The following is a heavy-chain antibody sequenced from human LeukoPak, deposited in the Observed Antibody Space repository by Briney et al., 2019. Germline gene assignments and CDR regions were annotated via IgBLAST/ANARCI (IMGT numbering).Heavy chain of an antibody. V-gene: IGHV4-30-4*01. CDR2: IYHSGTT. CDR1: GASIRSADFH. Sequence: SETLSLTCTVSGASIRSADFHWSWIRQPPGKGLEWIGYIYHSGTTYYSPSLKSRVTISVDTSKNQFSLKMKSVTATDTAVYYCASLMAAGGSFDYWGQGSRVTVSS. D-gene: IGHD2-15*01. CDR3: ASLMAAGGSFDY. J-gene: IGHJ4*02.